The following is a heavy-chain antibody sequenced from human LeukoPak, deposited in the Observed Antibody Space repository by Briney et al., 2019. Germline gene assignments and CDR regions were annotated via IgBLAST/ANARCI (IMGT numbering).Heavy chain of an antibody. J-gene: IGHJ4*02. D-gene: IGHD3-22*01. CDR1: GFTFSNAW. CDR2: IKSKTDGGTI. Sequence: PGGSLRLSCAASGFTFSNAWMNWVRQSPGKGLEWVGRIKSKTDGGTIDYVAPVKGRFTISRDDSKNTLLLQMNSLKTEDTAMYHCTTGVRDSSGNYNFDYWGQGTLVTVSS. V-gene: IGHV3-15*01. CDR3: TTGVRDSSGNYNFDY.